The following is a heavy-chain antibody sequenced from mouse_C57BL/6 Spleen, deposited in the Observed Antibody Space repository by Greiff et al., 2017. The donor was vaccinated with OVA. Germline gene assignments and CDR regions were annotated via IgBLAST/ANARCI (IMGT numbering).Heavy chain of an antibody. Sequence: EVQLQQSGPELVKPGASVKISCKASGYTFTDYYMNWVKQSHGKSLEWIGDINPNNGGTSYNQKFKGKATLTVDKSSSTAYMELRSLTSEDSAVYYCARYYGSSSGFDVWGTGTTVTVSS. CDR3: ARYYGSSSGFDV. V-gene: IGHV1-26*01. J-gene: IGHJ1*03. CDR1: GYTFTDYY. CDR2: INPNNGGT. D-gene: IGHD1-1*01.